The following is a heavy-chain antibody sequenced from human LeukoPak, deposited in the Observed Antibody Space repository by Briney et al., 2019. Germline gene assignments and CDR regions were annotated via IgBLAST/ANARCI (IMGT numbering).Heavy chain of an antibody. D-gene: IGHD3-22*01. CDR2: ISGSGGDT. CDR3: AKDQNYESSGYYGGFDC. V-gene: IGHV3-23*01. J-gene: IGHJ4*02. CDR1: GFSFSSHV. Sequence: GGSLRLSRAASGFSFSSHVMHWVRQAPGKGLEWVSGISGSGGDTYYADSVKGRSTISRGNSKNTLNLQMNSLRAEDTALYYCAKDQNYESSGYYGGFDCWGQGTLVTVSS.